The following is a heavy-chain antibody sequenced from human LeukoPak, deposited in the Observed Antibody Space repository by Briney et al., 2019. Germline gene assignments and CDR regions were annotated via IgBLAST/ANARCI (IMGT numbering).Heavy chain of an antibody. CDR1: GYGFTSYW. CDR2: IYPGDSDT. CDR3: ARQGYDILTGYYNDLDY. Sequence: GESLKISCKGSGYGFTSYWIGWVRQMPGKGLEWMGIIYPGDSDTRYSPSFQGQVTISADKSISTAYLQWSSLKASDTAMYYCARQGYDILTGYYNDLDYWGQGTLVTVSS. D-gene: IGHD3-9*01. V-gene: IGHV5-51*01. J-gene: IGHJ4*02.